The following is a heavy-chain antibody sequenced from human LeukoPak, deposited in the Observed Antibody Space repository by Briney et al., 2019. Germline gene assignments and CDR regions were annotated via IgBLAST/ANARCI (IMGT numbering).Heavy chain of an antibody. D-gene: IGHD6-13*01. CDR1: GVSISSDTYY. V-gene: IGHV4-30-2*01. J-gene: IGHJ6*02. CDR2: IYHSGST. Sequence: PSQTLSLTCTVSGVSISSDTYYWSWIRQPPGKGLEWIGEIYHSGSTNYNPSLKSRVTISVDKSKNQFSLKLSSVTAADTAVYYCAREGSSSWNPTYYYYYGMDVWGQGTTVTVSS. CDR3: AREGSSSWNPTYYYYYGMDV.